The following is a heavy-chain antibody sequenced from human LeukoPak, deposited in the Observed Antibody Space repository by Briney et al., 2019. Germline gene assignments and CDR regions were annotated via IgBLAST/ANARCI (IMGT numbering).Heavy chain of an antibody. J-gene: IGHJ6*03. CDR3: ARGRSSVSKRYYYMDV. CDR1: GYTFTSYY. Sequence: ASVKVSCKASGYTFTSYYMHWVRQAPGQGLEWMGIINPSGGSTSYAQKFQGRVTMTRDMSTSTVYMELSSLRSEDTAVYYCARGRSSVSKRYYYMDVWGKGTTVTVSS. CDR2: INPSGGST. V-gene: IGHV1-46*01. D-gene: IGHD5/OR15-5a*01.